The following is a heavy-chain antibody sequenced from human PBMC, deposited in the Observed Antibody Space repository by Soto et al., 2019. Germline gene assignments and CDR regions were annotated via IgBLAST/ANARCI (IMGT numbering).Heavy chain of an antibody. CDR1: GGSFSGYY. CDR2: INHSGST. CDR3: ARTYSSSWSPFDY. Sequence: QVQLQQWGAGLLKPSETLSLTCAVYGGSFSGYYWSWIRQPPGKGLEWIGEINHSGSTNYNPSLKSRVTISXDXPKNQFSLKLSSVTAADTAVYYCARTYSSSWSPFDYWGQGTLVTVSS. V-gene: IGHV4-34*01. D-gene: IGHD6-13*01. J-gene: IGHJ4*02.